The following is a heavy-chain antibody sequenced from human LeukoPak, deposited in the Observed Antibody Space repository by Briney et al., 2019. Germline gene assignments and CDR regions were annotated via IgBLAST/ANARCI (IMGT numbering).Heavy chain of an antibody. CDR3: ARARGEWELLRNFYYYMDV. D-gene: IGHD1-26*01. V-gene: IGHV3-11*04. Sequence: GGSLRLSCAASGFTFSDYYMSWIRQAPGKGLEWVSYISSSGSTTYSADSVKGRFTISRDNAKNSLYLQMKSLRAEDTAVYCCARARGEWELLRNFYYYMDVWGKGTTVTVSS. CDR1: GFTFSDYY. J-gene: IGHJ6*03. CDR2: ISSSGSTT.